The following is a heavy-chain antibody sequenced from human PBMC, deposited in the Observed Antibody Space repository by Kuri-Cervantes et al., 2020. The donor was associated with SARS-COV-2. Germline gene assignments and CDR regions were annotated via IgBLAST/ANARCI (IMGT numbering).Heavy chain of an antibody. Sequence: SETLSLTCAVSGYSISSGYYWGWIRQPPGKGLEWIGSIYHSGSTNYNPSLKSRVTISVDTSKNQFSLKLSSVTAADTAVYYCARDRAPVGYWGQGTLVTVSS. CDR1: GYSISSGYY. CDR3: ARDRAPVGY. V-gene: IGHV4-38-2*02. J-gene: IGHJ4*02. CDR2: IYHSGST.